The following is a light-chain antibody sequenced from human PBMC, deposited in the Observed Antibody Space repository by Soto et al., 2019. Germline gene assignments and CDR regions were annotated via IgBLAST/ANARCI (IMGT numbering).Light chain of an antibody. J-gene: IGKJ1*01. CDR2: AAS. V-gene: IGKV1-39*01. Sequence: DIQMTQSPSSLSASVGDRVTITCRASQSISSYLNWYQQKPGKAPKLLIYAASSLQSGVPSRFSRSGSGTDFTLTISSLQPEDCATDYCQQSYSTPRTFGQGTKVESK. CDR1: QSISSY. CDR3: QQSYSTPRT.